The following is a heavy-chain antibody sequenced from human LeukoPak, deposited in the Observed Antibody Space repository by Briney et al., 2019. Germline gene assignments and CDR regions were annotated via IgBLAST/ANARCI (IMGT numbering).Heavy chain of an antibody. D-gene: IGHD3-16*02. CDR2: TSNSGRTV. CDR1: GLSFSTYS. J-gene: IGHJ4*02. V-gene: IGHV3-48*04. CDR3: ANWGSYRPLLFHY. Sequence: GGSLRLSCAASGLSFSTYSMNWVRQAPGKGLEWISYTSNSGRTVYYGDSVKGRFTVSRDNAKNSVYLLMNSLRAEDTAVYYCANWGSYRPLLFHYWGQGTLATVSS.